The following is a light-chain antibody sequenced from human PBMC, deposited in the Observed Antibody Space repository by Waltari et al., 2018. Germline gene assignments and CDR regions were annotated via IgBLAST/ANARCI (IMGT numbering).Light chain of an antibody. CDR2: KAS. V-gene: IGKV1-5*03. J-gene: IGKJ4*01. CDR1: QSISSW. CDR3: QHYNSYPLT. Sequence: DIQMTQSPSTLSASVGDRVTISCRGSQSISSWLACYQQQPGKAPKLLIYKASSLESGVPSRFSGSGSGTEFTLTISSLQPDDFATYFCQHYNSYPLTFGGGTKVEIK.